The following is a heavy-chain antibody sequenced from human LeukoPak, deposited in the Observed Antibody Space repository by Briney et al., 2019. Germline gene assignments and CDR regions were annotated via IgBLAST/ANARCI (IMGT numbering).Heavy chain of an antibody. CDR3: ARGYFDWLPPLDYFDY. V-gene: IGHV4-59*01. CDR2: IYYSGST. Sequence: PPETLSLTCTVSGGSISSYYWSWIRQPPGKGLEWIGYIYYSGSTNYNPSLKSQVTISVDTSKNQFSLKLSSVTAADTAVYYCARGYFDWLPPLDYFDYWGQGTLVTVSS. J-gene: IGHJ4*02. D-gene: IGHD3-9*01. CDR1: GGSISSYY.